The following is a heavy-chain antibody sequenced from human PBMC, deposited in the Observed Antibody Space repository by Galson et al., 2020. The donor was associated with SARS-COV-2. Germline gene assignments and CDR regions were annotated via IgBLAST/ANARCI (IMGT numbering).Heavy chain of an antibody. J-gene: IGHJ4*02. V-gene: IGHV3-33*01. CDR2: IWYDGSNK. D-gene: IGHD1-26*01. Sequence: GESLKISCAASGFTFSSYGMHWVRQAPGKGLEWVAVIWYDGSNKYYADSVKGRFTISRDNSKNTLYLQMNSLRAEDTAVYYCARATLGVGATPVDYWGQGTLVTVSS. CDR3: ARATLGVGATPVDY. CDR1: GFTFSSYG.